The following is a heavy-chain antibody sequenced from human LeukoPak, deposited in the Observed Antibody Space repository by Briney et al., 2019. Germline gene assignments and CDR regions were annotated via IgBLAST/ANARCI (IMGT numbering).Heavy chain of an antibody. CDR3: ARAYVVVPAALDY. Sequence: GGSLRLSCAASGFTFSSYSMNWVRQAPGKGLEWVSSISSSSSYIYYADSVKGRFTISRDNAKNSLYLQMNSLRAEDTAVYYCARAYVVVPAALDYWGQGTLATVSS. V-gene: IGHV3-21*01. J-gene: IGHJ4*02. CDR1: GFTFSSYS. D-gene: IGHD2-2*01. CDR2: ISSSSSYI.